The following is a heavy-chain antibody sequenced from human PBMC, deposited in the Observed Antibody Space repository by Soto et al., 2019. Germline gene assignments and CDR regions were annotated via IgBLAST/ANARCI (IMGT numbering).Heavy chain of an antibody. Sequence: GGSLRLSCAASGFTFSSYAMSWVRQAPGKGLEWVSAISGSGGSTYYADSVKGRFTISRDNSKNTLYLQMNSLRAEDTAVYYCAKWIDEGDRYSGYDQPGSYYYGMDVWGQGTTVTVSS. D-gene: IGHD5-12*01. CDR2: ISGSGGST. J-gene: IGHJ6*02. CDR1: GFTFSSYA. V-gene: IGHV3-23*01. CDR3: AKWIDEGDRYSGYDQPGSYYYGMDV.